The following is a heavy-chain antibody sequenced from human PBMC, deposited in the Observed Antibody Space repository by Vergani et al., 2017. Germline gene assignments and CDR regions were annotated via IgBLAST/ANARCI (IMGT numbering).Heavy chain of an antibody. CDR2: ISSSSSYI. J-gene: IGHJ4*01. D-gene: IGHD2/OR15-2a*01. CDR1: GFTFSSYS. Sequence: EVHLLESGGGLVQSGGSLRLSCAASGFTFSSYSMNWVRQAPGKGLEWVSSISSSSSYIYYADSVKGRFSISRDNSKNTVFLQMHSLRAEDTAIYYCVKEKIDLGSYFFDSWGHGILVTVSS. V-gene: IGHV3-21*04. CDR3: VKEKIDLGSYFFDS.